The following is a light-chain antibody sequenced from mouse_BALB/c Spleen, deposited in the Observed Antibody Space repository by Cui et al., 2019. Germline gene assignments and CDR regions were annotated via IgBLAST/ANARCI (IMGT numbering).Light chain of an antibody. Sequence: DIEITETTTSQCACPRHRDTINCSASQAICNYFNWYQQKPDGTVKLLLFYTSRLSSAVPSRLSGCRSATAYSLTISTLEQDDIPTYFCQHDNILPRTFGGGTKLEIK. CDR1: QAICNY. V-gene: IGKV10-96*01. J-gene: IGKJ1*01. CDR2: YTS. CDR3: QHDNILPRT.